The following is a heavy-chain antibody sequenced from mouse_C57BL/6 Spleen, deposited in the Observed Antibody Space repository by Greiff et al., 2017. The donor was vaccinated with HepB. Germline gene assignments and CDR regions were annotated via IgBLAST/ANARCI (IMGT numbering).Heavy chain of an antibody. D-gene: IGHD2-12*01. CDR3: ARSSYSSWAY. CDR1: GYAFSSSW. V-gene: IGHV1-82*01. Sequence: VKLMESGPELVKPGASVKISCKASGYAFSSSWMNWVKQRPGKGLEWIGRIYPGDGDTNYNGKFKGKATLTADKSSSTAYMQLSSLTSEDSAVYFCARSSYSSWAYWGQGTLVTVSA. CDR2: IYPGDGDT. J-gene: IGHJ3*01.